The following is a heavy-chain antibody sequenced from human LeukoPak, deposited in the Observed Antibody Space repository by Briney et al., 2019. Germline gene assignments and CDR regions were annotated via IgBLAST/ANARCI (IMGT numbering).Heavy chain of an antibody. V-gene: IGHV1-2*02. CDR1: GYTFTGYY. Sequence: ASVKVSCKASGYTFTGYYMHWVRQAPGQGLEWMGWINPNSGGTNYAQKFQGRVTMTRDTSISTAYMELSRLRSDDTAVYYCARILWFGELSHPSDSWGQGTLVTVSS. J-gene: IGHJ4*02. CDR3: ARILWFGELSHPSDS. CDR2: INPNSGGT. D-gene: IGHD3-10*01.